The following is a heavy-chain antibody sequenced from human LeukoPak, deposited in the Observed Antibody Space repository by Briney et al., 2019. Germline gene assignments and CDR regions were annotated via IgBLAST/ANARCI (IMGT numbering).Heavy chain of an antibody. CDR3: VRAFRAISGWRKYDY. CDR1: GDSVSSNSAA. Sequence: SQTLSLTCAISGDSVSSNSAAWNWIRQSPSRGLEWLGRTFYRSKWYYDYAVSVKSRINISPDTSKNQFSLQLSSVTPEDTAVYYCVRAFRAISGWRKYDYWGQGILVTVSS. D-gene: IGHD6-19*01. V-gene: IGHV6-1*01. CDR2: TFYRSKWYY. J-gene: IGHJ4*02.